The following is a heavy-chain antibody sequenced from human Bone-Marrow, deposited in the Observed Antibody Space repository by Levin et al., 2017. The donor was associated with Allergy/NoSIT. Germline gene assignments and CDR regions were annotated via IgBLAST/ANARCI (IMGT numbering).Heavy chain of an antibody. J-gene: IGHJ6*03. Sequence: SQTLSLTCSVSGASITSPDYYWTWVRQPPGKGLEWIGYIYYSGSTNYNPSLKSRVTMSVDSSKNQFFLNLSSVTAADTAVYYCARDRSVVVDADYYYYLMDVWGKGTTVTVSS. CDR2: IYYSGST. V-gene: IGHV4-30-4*01. CDR3: ARDRSVVVDADYYYYLMDV. D-gene: IGHD2-15*01. CDR1: GASITSPDYY.